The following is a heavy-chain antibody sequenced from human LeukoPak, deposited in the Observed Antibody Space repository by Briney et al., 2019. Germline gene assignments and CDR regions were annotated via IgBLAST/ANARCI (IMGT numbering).Heavy chain of an antibody. CDR3: ARVASSGWPPYYYMDV. D-gene: IGHD6-19*01. J-gene: IGHJ6*03. V-gene: IGHV3-74*01. CDR2: ISSDGSST. Sequence: GGSLRLSCAASGFTFSNYGMHWARQAPGKGLVWVSRISSDGSSTSYADSVKGRFTISRDNAKNTLYLQMNSLRAEDTAVYYCARVASSGWPPYYYMDVWGKGTTVTVSS. CDR1: GFTFSNYG.